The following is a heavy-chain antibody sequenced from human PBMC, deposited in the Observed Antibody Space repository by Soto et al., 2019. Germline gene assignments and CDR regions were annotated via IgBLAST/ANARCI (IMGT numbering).Heavy chain of an antibody. CDR2: ISYTGANQ. CDR3: ARNAFLYIRGAYYDH. V-gene: IGHV3-30-3*01. D-gene: IGHD3-10*01. J-gene: IGHJ4*02. CDR1: GFTFSTYA. Sequence: QVRLVESGGGAVQPGDSLRLSCDASGFTFSTYALHWVRQAPGKGLEWVAFISYTGANQYYADSVKGRFTVSRDNSKKIAPLQMTSLKPEDSAVYYWARNAFLYIRGAYYDHWGQGTLVTVSS.